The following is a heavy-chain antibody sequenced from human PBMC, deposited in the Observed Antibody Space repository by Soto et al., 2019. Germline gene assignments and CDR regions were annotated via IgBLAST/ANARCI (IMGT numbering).Heavy chain of an antibody. CDR2: IKQDGSES. J-gene: IGHJ5*02. CDR1: GFTFRSYW. CDR3: AGGGGWESDS. D-gene: IGHD6-19*01. V-gene: IGHV3-7*01. Sequence: ELQLVESGGGLVQPGGSLRLSCAASGFTFRSYWMNWVRQAPGKGLEWVANIKQDGSESNYGDSVKGRFTISRDNAKNSLYLEMNGLRDDDTVLYYCAGGGGWESDSWGQGTLVIVSS.